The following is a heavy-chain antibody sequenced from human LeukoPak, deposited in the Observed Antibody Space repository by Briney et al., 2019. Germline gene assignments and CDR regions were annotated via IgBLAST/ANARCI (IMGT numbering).Heavy chain of an antibody. CDR3: ARVVVTAVGYNAFDI. V-gene: IGHV4-59*01. D-gene: IGHD2-21*02. J-gene: IGHJ3*02. CDR1: GGALSSYH. Sequence: SETLSLTCTVSGGALSSYHWSWIRQSPGRGLEWLGHISYRGNTDYNPALKSRVTISVDMFYNQFSLKLSSVTAADTAVYYCARVVVTAVGYNAFDIWGQGTMVTVSS. CDR2: ISYRGNT.